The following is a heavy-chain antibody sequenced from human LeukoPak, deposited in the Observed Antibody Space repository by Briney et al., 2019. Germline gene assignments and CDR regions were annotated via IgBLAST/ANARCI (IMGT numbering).Heavy chain of an antibody. CDR3: ARAPSLYSGGEGYYYYYMDV. D-gene: IGHD1-26*01. CDR2: IIPIFGTA. CDR1: GGTFSSYA. Sequence: EASVKVSCKASGGTFSSYAISWVRQAPGQGLEWMGGIIPIFGTANYAQKFQGRVTITADESTSTAYMELSSLRSEDTAVYYCARAPSLYSGGEGYYYYYMDVWGKGTTVTVSS. V-gene: IGHV1-69*01. J-gene: IGHJ6*03.